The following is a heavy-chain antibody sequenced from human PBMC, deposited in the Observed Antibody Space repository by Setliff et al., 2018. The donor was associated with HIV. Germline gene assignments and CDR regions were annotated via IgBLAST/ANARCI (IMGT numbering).Heavy chain of an antibody. D-gene: IGHD3-10*01. CDR3: ARRDWLPLGGLDY. J-gene: IGHJ4*02. CDR1: GGSISSRSYY. CDR2: IYYSGST. V-gene: IGHV4-39*07. Sequence: PSETLSLTCTVSGGSISSRSYYWGWIRQPPGKGLEWIGSIYYSGSTYYNPSLKSRVTISIDRSKNQFSLKLSSVTAADTAVYYCARRDWLPLGGLDYWGQGTQVTVSS.